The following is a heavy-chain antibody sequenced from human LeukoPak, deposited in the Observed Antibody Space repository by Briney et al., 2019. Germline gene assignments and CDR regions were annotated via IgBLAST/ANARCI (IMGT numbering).Heavy chain of an antibody. D-gene: IGHD5-24*01. CDR2: IWYDGSNK. J-gene: IGHJ1*01. Sequence: GGSLRLSCAASGFTFSSYGMHWVREAPGKGLEWGAVIWYDGSNKYYGDSVKARFTISRDNSKKTLYLQMNSLGVEDTAVYYCARGDGYNDAEYLQHWGQGTLVTVS. CDR3: ARGDGYNDAEYLQH. CDR1: GFTFSSYG. V-gene: IGHV3-33*01.